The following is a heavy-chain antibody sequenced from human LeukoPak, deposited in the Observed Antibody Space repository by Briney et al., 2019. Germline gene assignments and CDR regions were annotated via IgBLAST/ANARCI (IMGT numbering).Heavy chain of an antibody. CDR1: GFTFSSYG. CDR3: ARGWIDWNYAGGWFDP. V-gene: IGHV3-30*02. J-gene: IGHJ5*02. Sequence: GGSLRLSCAASGFTFSSYGMHWVRQAPGKGLEWVAFIRYDGSNKYYADSVKGRFTISRDNSKNTLYLQMNSLRAEDTAVYYCARGWIDWNYAGGWFDPWGQGTLVTVSS. D-gene: IGHD1-7*01. CDR2: IRYDGSNK.